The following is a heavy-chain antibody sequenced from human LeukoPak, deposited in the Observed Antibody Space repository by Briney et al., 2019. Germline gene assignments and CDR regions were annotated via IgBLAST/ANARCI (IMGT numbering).Heavy chain of an antibody. CDR2: IYTSGST. D-gene: IGHD3-3*01. CDR1: GGSISSYY. Sequence: SETLSLTCTVSGGSISSYYWSWIRQPAGKGLEWIGRIYTSGSTNYNPSLKGRVTMSVDTSKNQFSLKLSSMTAADTAVYYCARDSGEKTYYDFWSGYYTEYWGQGTLVTVSS. CDR3: ARDSGEKTYYDFWSGYYTEY. J-gene: IGHJ4*02. V-gene: IGHV4-4*07.